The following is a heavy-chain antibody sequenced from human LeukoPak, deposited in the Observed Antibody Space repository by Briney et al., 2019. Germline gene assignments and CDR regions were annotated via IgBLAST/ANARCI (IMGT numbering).Heavy chain of an antibody. V-gene: IGHV3-48*04. Sequence: PGGSLRLSCAASGFVFSNYGMSWVRQTPGKGLEWVSYISSSGSTIYYADSVKSRFTISRDNAKNSLYLQMNSLRAEDTAVYYCAELGITMIGGVWGKGTTVTISS. D-gene: IGHD3-10*02. CDR2: ISSSGSTI. J-gene: IGHJ6*04. CDR1: GFVFSNYG. CDR3: AELGITMIGGV.